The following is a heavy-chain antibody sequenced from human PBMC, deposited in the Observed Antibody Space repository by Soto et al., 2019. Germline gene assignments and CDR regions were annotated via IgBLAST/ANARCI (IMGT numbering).Heavy chain of an antibody. CDR2: IYYSGST. CDR3: ASYYDYIWGSYRMDAFDI. J-gene: IGHJ3*02. Sequence: SETLSLTCTVSGGSISSSSYYWGWIRQPPGKGLEWIGSIYYSGSTYYNPSLKSRVTISVDTSKNQFSLKLSSVTAADTAVYYCASYYDYIWGSYRMDAFDIWGQGTMVTVSS. D-gene: IGHD3-16*02. V-gene: IGHV4-39*01. CDR1: GGSISSSSYY.